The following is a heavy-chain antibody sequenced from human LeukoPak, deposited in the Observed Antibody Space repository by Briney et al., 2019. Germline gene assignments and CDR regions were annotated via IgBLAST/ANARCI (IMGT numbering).Heavy chain of an antibody. CDR1: VDSISIDY. J-gene: IGHJ6*04. V-gene: IGHV4-59*08. CDR3: ARHLKKYYYYGMDV. CDR2: IYYSGAT. Sequence: SETLSLTYTFSVDSISIDYWSWIPHPPGKALEWIGDIYYSGATNYNFSLQSRVTISVDTSKNQFSLNLISVTAADTAVYYCARHLKKYYYYGMDVCGEGTTVTVSS.